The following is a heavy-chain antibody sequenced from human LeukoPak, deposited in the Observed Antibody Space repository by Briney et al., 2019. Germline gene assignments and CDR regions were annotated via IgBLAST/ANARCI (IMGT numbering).Heavy chain of an antibody. V-gene: IGHV3-30-3*01. CDR3: AKDYYGSGSYYNWFEY. CDR1: GFPFRYFD. J-gene: IGHJ4*02. D-gene: IGHD3-10*01. Sequence: RSLRTSRCPLGFPFRYFDLHLVRQAPGQGVGRVAVISYDGSNQYYADSVKGRFTISRDNSKNTLHLQMNSLRAEDTAVYYCAKDYYGSGSYYNWFEYWGQGTLVTVSS. CDR2: ISYDGSNQ.